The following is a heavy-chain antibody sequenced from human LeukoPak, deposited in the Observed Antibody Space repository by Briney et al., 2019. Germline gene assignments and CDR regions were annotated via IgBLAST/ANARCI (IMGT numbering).Heavy chain of an antibody. CDR3: ARDWYD. CDR2: ISSSSSTI. V-gene: IGHV3-48*02. Sequence: QPGWSLRLSCAASGFSVSTNYMNWVRQAPGKGLEWVSYISSSSSTIYYADSVKGRFTISRDNAKNSLYLQMNSLRDEDTAVYYCARDWYDWGQGTLVTVSS. J-gene: IGHJ4*02. D-gene: IGHD1-14*01. CDR1: GFSVSTNY.